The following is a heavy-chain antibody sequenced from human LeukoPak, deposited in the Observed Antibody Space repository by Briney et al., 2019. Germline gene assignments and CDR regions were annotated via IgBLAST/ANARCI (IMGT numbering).Heavy chain of an antibody. J-gene: IGHJ3*02. V-gene: IGHV4-59*01. CDR2: IYYSGST. CDR1: GGSIRSYY. Sequence: SETLSLTCTVSGGSIRSYYWSWIRQPPGKGLEWIGYIYYSGSTNYSPSLKSRVTISVDTSKKQFSLKLSSVTAADTAVYYCARSDDRVFGVVRYAFDIWGQGTMVTVSS. CDR3: ARSDDRVFGVVRYAFDI. D-gene: IGHD3-3*01.